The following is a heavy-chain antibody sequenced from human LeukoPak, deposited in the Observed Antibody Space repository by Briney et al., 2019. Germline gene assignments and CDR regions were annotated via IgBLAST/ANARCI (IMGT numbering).Heavy chain of an antibody. CDR1: GFTFSSYG. V-gene: IGHV3-30*02. CDR3: ARAGGKRRDGYNYGY. J-gene: IGHJ4*02. D-gene: IGHD5-24*01. Sequence: PGGSLRLSCAASGFTFSSYGMHWVRQAPGKGLEWVAFIRYDGSNKYYADSVKGRFTISRDNSKNTLYLQMNSLRAEDTAVYYCARAGGKRRDGYNYGYWGQGTLVTVSS. CDR2: IRYDGSNK.